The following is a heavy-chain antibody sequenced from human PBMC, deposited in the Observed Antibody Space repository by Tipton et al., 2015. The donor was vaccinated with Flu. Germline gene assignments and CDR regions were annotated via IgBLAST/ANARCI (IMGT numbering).Heavy chain of an antibody. CDR1: GGSLSSCGYY. V-gene: IGHV4-31*03. D-gene: IGHD3-3*01. Sequence: TLSLTCIVSGGSLSSCGYYWSWIRQHPGKGLEWIGYIYYSGSTYYNPSLKSRVTISVDTSKNQFSLKLSSVTAADTAVYYCARDTIFGVAHWGQGTLVTVSS. J-gene: IGHJ4*02. CDR3: ARDTIFGVAH. CDR2: IYYSGST.